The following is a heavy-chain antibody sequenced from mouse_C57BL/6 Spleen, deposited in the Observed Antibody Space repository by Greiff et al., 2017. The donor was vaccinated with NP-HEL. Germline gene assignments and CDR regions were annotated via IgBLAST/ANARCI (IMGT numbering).Heavy chain of an antibody. V-gene: IGHV5-16*01. D-gene: IGHD1-1*02. Sequence: EVQLVESEGGLVQPGSSMKLSCTASGFTFSDYYMAWVRQVPEKGLEWVANINYDGSSTYYLDSLKSRFIISRDNAKNILYLQMSSLNSEDSATYYWARDAGRSYGYFDVWGTGTTVTVSS. CDR3: ARDAGRSYGYFDV. CDR1: GFTFSDYY. J-gene: IGHJ1*03. CDR2: INYDGSST.